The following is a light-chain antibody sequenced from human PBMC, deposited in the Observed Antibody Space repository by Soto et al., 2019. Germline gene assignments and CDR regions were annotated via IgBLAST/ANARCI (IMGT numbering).Light chain of an antibody. CDR3: QQYDNWPWT. CDR2: GAS. CDR1: QSVSNNY. Sequence: EIVLTQSPGTLSLSPGERATLSCRASQSVSNNYLAWYQQKPGQAPRLLIYGASNRATGIPDRFSGSGPGTDFTLTISSLQSEDFAVYYCQQYDNWPWTFGQGTKVDIK. J-gene: IGKJ1*01. V-gene: IGKV3-20*01.